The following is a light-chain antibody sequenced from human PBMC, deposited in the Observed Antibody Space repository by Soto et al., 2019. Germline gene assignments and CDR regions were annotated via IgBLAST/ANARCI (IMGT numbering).Light chain of an antibody. CDR2: LGS. V-gene: IGKV2-28*01. J-gene: IGKJ3*01. CDR3: MQALQTHT. Sequence: DIVMTQSPLSLPVTPGEPASISCRSSQSLLHSNGYNYLDWYLQKQGQSPQLLIYLGSNRASGDPDRFSVSGSGTDFTLKISRVEAEDVGVYYCMQALQTHTFGPGTKVDIK. CDR1: QSLLHSNGYNY.